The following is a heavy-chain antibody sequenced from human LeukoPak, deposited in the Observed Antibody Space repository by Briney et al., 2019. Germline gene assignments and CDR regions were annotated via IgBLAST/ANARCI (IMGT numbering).Heavy chain of an antibody. V-gene: IGHV1-18*01. D-gene: IGHD6-13*01. CDR2: ISAYNGNT. CDR3: AISGYSSSWYVSTLGRSTDY. J-gene: IGHJ4*02. CDR1: GYTFTSYG. Sequence: ASVKVSCKASGYTFTSYGISWVRQAPGQGLEWMGWISAYNGNTNYAQKLQGRVTMTTDTSTSTAYMELSSLRSEDTAVYYCAISGYSSSWYVSTLGRSTDYWGQGTLVTVSS.